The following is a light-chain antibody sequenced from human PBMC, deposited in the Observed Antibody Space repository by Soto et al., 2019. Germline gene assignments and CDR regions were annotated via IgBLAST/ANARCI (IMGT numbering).Light chain of an antibody. V-gene: IGLV2-14*01. CDR1: SSDVGGYNY. J-gene: IGLJ3*02. CDR3: SSYTSSSTLG. CDR2: EVS. Sequence: QSVLTQPASVSGSPGQSITISCTGTSSDVGGYNYVSWYQQHPGKAPKLMIYEVSNRPSGGSNRFSGSKSGNTASLTISGLQAEDEAEYYCSSYTSSSTLGFGGGTKLTVL.